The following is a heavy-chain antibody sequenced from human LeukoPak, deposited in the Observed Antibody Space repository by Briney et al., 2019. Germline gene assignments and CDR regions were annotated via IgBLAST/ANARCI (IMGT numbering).Heavy chain of an antibody. J-gene: IGHJ6*02. CDR1: GFTVSSDY. D-gene: IGHD7-27*01. CDR2: IRSGGST. CDR3: ARAAHWEWDLDGMDV. V-gene: IGHV3-66*01. Sequence: GGSLTLSCEASGFTVSSDYMSWVRQAPGKGLEWVSVIRSGGSTHYADSVKGRFIVSRDNSKNMVYLQMNSLRVEDTAVYYCARAAHWEWDLDGMDVWGQGATVGVSS.